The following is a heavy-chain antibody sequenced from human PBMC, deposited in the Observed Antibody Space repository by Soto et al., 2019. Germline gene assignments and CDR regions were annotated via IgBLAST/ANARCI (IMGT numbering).Heavy chain of an antibody. CDR2: SIPISGTA. V-gene: IGHV1-69*01. J-gene: IGHJ6*02. CDR1: GGTFSSYA. Sequence: QVQLMQSRAEVKKPGSSVKVSCKASGGTFSSYAISWVLQAPGQGLEWMGGSIPISGTANYAQKFQGRVTITADESTSTAYMELSSLRSEDTAVYYCARSQGSSTSLEIYYYYYYGMDVWGQGTTVTVSS. D-gene: IGHD2-2*01. CDR3: ARSQGSSTSLEIYYYYYYGMDV.